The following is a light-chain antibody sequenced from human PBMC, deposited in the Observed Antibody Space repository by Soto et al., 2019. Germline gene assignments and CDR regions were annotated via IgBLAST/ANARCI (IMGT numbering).Light chain of an antibody. CDR1: QSIGLA. V-gene: IGKV3-11*01. J-gene: IGKJ1*01. CDR2: DAS. CDR3: HHYET. Sequence: EIVLTQSPATLSLSPGERATLSCRASQSIGLAIAWYQHKPGQAPRLLIFDASQRATGIPARFRGSGSGTEFTLTISRLEPEDFTVYYCHHYETFGQGTKVDIK.